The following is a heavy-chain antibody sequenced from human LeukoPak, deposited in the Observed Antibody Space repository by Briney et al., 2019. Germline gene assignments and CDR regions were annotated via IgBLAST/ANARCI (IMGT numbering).Heavy chain of an antibody. CDR2: INPNSGGT. J-gene: IGHJ4*02. CDR3: ASGSSYSGSYYVDY. CDR1: GYTFTSYY. D-gene: IGHD1-26*01. V-gene: IGHV1-2*06. Sequence: GASVKVSCKASGYTFTSYYMHWVRQAPGQGLEWMGRINPNSGGTDHAQKFQGRVTMTKDTSIGTAYMELRRLRSDDTAVYYCASGSSYSGSYYVDYWGQGTLVTVSS.